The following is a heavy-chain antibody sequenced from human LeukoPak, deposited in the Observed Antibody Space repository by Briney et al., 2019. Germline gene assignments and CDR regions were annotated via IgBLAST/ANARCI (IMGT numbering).Heavy chain of an antibody. V-gene: IGHV3-23*01. CDR1: GFTFNNYA. D-gene: IGHD4-17*01. CDR3: ARDYADYVGYFFFDY. Sequence: PGGSLRLSCAASGFTFNNYAMNWVRHAPGKGLKGVSSISGGGETTYYADSAKGRFTISRDNSQNTLYLQMNSLRAEDTAVYYCARDYADYVGYFFFDYWGQGTLVTVSS. CDR2: ISGGGETT. J-gene: IGHJ4*02.